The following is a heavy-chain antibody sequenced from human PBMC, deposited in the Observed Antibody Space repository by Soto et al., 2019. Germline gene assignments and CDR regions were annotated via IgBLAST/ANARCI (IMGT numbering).Heavy chain of an antibody. Sequence: PGGSLRLSCAASGFTFSSYAMHWVRQAPGKGLEWVAVISYDGSNKYYADSVKGRFTISRDNSKNTLYLQMNSLRAEDTAVYYCARDRSGITTPDYWGQGTLVTVS. CDR3: ARDRSGITTPDY. CDR2: ISYDGSNK. CDR1: GFTFSSYA. V-gene: IGHV3-30-3*01. J-gene: IGHJ4*02. D-gene: IGHD3-10*01.